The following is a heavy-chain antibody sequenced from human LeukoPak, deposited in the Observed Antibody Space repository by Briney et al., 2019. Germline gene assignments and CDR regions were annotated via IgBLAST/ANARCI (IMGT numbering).Heavy chain of an antibody. Sequence: ASVKVSFKASGYTFTSYGISLVRQAPGQRLEWMGWILAYNGNPNYAQKLQGRVTMTTDTSTSTAYMELRSPRSDDTAVYYCARDLEAVWFDPWGQGTLVTVSS. J-gene: IGHJ5*02. CDR1: GYTFTSYG. D-gene: IGHD6-13*01. CDR2: ILAYNGNP. V-gene: IGHV1-18*01. CDR3: ARDLEAVWFDP.